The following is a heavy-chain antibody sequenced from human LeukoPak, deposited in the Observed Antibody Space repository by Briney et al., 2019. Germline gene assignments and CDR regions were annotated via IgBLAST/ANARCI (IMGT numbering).Heavy chain of an antibody. Sequence: GGSLRLSCAASGFNFGTYAMSWIRQAPGKWLEWVSSISNSGDSTYYRDSVKDRFILSRDNSKNTLYLQLNSLRAEDTALYYCAKGVSAGVNTGPFDYWGQGTLVTVSS. CDR1: GFNFGTYA. J-gene: IGHJ4*02. D-gene: IGHD2-8*01. CDR3: AKGVSAGVNTGPFDY. CDR2: ISNSGDST. V-gene: IGHV3-23*01.